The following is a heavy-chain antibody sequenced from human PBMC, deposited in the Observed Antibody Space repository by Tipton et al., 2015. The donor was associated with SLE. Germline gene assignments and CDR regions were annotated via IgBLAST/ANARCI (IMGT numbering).Heavy chain of an antibody. J-gene: IGHJ6*02. V-gene: IGHV4-59*08. CDR2: IYYSGSS. CDR1: GGSISSYY. Sequence: TLSLTCTVSGGSISSYYWSWIRQPPGKGLEWIGYIYYSGSSNYNPSLKSRVTISVDTSKNQFSLKLSSVTAADTAVYYCARGRGLRDGMDVWGQGTTVTVSS. CDR3: ARGRGLRDGMDV. D-gene: IGHD2-15*01.